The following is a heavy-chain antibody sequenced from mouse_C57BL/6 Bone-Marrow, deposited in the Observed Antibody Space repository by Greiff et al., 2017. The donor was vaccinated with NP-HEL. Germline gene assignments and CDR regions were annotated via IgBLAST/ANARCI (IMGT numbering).Heavy chain of an antibody. J-gene: IGHJ2*01. CDR3: VREELGLYYFDY. D-gene: IGHD4-1*01. CDR1: GFTFSSYA. CDR2: ISDGGSYT. V-gene: IGHV5-4*01. Sequence: EVMLVESGGGLVKPGGSLKLSCAASGFTFSSYAMSWVRQTPEKRLEWVATISDGGSYTYYPDNVKGRFTISRDNAKNNLYLQMSHLKSEDTAMYYCVREELGLYYFDYWGQGTTLTVSS.